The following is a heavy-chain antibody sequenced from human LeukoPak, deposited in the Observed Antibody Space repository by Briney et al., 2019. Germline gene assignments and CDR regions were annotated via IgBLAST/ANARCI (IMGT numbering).Heavy chain of an antibody. V-gene: IGHV3-7*01. Sequence: PGGSLRLSCAASGFTFSSYWMSWVRQAPGKGLEWVANIKQDGSEKYYVDSVKGRFTISRDNAKNSLYLQMNSLRAEDTAVYYCAKDLWTVGFGDRGAFDIWGQGTMVTVSS. D-gene: IGHD3-10*01. CDR2: IKQDGSEK. J-gene: IGHJ3*02. CDR3: AKDLWTVGFGDRGAFDI. CDR1: GFTFSSYW.